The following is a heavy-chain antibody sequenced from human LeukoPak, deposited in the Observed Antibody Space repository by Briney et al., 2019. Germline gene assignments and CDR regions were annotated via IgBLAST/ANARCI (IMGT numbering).Heavy chain of an antibody. CDR3: TRDVRLRHKYYYMDV. J-gene: IGHJ6*03. CDR2: ISRSGSTI. CDR1: GFTLSSSE. V-gene: IGHV3-48*03. D-gene: IGHD4-17*01. Sequence: GGSLRLSCAASGFTLSSSEMNWVRQAPGTGLEWVSYISRSGSTIFYADSVKGRFTISRDNAKNSVSLQMNSLRAEDTAVYYCTRDVRLRHKYYYMDVWGKGTTVTVSS.